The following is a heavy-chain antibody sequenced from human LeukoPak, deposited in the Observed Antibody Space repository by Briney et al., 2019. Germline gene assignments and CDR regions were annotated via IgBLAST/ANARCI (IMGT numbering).Heavy chain of an antibody. D-gene: IGHD3-22*01. CDR2: IYYSGST. Sequence: SETLSLTCTVSGGSISSYYWSWIRQPPGEGLEWIGYIYYSGSTNYNPSLKSRVTISVDTSKNQFSLKLSSVTAADTAVYYCARHAGNYYDSSGYFDYWGQGTLVTVSS. CDR3: ARHAGNYYDSSGYFDY. J-gene: IGHJ4*02. V-gene: IGHV4-59*08. CDR1: GGSISSYY.